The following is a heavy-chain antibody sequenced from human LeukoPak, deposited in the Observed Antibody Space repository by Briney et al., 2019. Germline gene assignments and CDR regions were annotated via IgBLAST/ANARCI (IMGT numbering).Heavy chain of an antibody. Sequence: GGSLRLSCAASGFTFSSYAMTWVRQAPGKGLEWVSTISGSGGTTYYADSVKGRFTISRDNSKNTLYLQMNSLRAEDTAVYYCARGGLFAYYFDYWGQGTLVTVSS. CDR1: GFTFSSYA. V-gene: IGHV3-23*01. J-gene: IGHJ4*02. CDR3: ARGGLFAYYFDY. CDR2: ISGSGGTT. D-gene: IGHD3-10*02.